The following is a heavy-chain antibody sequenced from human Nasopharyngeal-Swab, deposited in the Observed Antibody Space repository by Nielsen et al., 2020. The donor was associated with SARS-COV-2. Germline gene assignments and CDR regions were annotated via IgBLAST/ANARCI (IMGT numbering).Heavy chain of an antibody. J-gene: IGHJ4*02. Sequence: GGSLRLSRAASGFAFDDYPMHWVRQAPGKGLEWVSAISSSGDYIYYAASVKGRFTISRDNAKNSLYLQMNSLRAEDTAVYYCARDTPAMFAYWGQGTLVTVSS. CDR3: ARDTPAMFAY. V-gene: IGHV3-21*01. CDR2: ISSSGDYI. CDR1: GFAFDDYP.